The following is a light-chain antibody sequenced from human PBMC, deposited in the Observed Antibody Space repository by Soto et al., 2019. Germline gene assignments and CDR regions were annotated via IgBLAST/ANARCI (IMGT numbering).Light chain of an antibody. CDR3: QVWDGNSDQWV. Sequence: SYELTQPPSVSVAPGQTARIACGGTNIGSKSVNWYQQKPGQAPVLVVYDDSDRPSGIPERFSGSNSGNTATLTISRVEAGDEADYYCQVWDGNSDQWVFGGGTKLTVL. CDR2: DDS. CDR1: NIGSKS. J-gene: IGLJ3*02. V-gene: IGLV3-21*02.